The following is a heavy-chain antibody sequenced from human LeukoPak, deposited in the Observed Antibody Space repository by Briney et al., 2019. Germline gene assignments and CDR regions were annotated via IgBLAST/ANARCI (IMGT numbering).Heavy chain of an antibody. J-gene: IGHJ4*02. Sequence: SETLSLTCTVSGGSISSSSYYWGWIRQPPGKGLEWNGSIYYSGSTYYNPSLKSRVTISVDTSKNQFSLKLSSVTAADTAVYYCARHPDYDYSNSRGYYFDYWGQGTLVTVSS. CDR2: IYYSGST. CDR1: GGSISSSSYY. CDR3: ARHPDYDYSNSRGYYFDY. D-gene: IGHD4-11*01. V-gene: IGHV4-39*01.